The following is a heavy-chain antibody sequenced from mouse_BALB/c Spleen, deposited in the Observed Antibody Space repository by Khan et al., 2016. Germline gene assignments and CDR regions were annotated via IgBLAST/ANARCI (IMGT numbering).Heavy chain of an antibody. Sequence: EVQLQESGPSLVKPSQTLSLTCSVSGDSFTSGYWNWIRKFPGNKLEYMGYINYSGGTYYNPSLKSRISITRDTSKTQYFLQLNSVTTEDTATYXCASYDGYYVDYWGQGTTLTVSS. CDR3: ASYDGYYVDY. V-gene: IGHV3-8*02. CDR1: GDSFTSGY. CDR2: INYSGGT. J-gene: IGHJ2*01. D-gene: IGHD2-3*01.